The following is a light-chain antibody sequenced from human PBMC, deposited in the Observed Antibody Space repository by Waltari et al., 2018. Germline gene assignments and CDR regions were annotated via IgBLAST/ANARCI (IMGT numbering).Light chain of an antibody. Sequence: SYELTQPPSVSLSPGQTARITCSGGALPKQFAYWYQQKPGQAPVLVIYKDSERPSGIPELFSGSSSGTAVTLTISGGQAEDEADYYCQSTDSSTTSVVFGGGTKLTVL. J-gene: IGLJ2*01. CDR2: KDS. CDR1: ALPKQF. CDR3: QSTDSSTTSVV. V-gene: IGLV3-25*03.